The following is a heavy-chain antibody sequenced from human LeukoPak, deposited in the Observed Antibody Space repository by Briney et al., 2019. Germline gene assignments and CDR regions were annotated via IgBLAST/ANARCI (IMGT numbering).Heavy chain of an antibody. CDR1: GFTFSSYA. J-gene: IGHJ4*02. V-gene: IGHV3-23*01. Sequence: GGSLRLSCAASGFTFSSYAMSWVRQAPVKGLEWVSAISGSGGSTYYADSVKGRFTISRDNSKNTLYLQMNSLRAEDTAVYYCAKSPSGSGSYYNIFDYWGQGTLVTVSS. D-gene: IGHD3-10*01. CDR2: ISGSGGST. CDR3: AKSPSGSGSYYNIFDY.